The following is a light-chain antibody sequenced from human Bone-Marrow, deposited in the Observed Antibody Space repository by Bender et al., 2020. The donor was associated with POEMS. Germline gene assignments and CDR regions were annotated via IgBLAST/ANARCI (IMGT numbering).Light chain of an antibody. V-gene: IGLV2-23*02. J-gene: IGLJ2*01. CDR1: SNDVGGYKY. Sequence: QSALTQPPSASGSPGQSVTISCTGTSNDVGGYKYVSWYQQHPGKAPKLMIYEVSKRPSGVSNRFSGSKSGNTASLTISGLQAEDEADYYCCSYAGSSTLVFGGGTKLTVL. CDR3: CSYAGSSTLV. CDR2: EVS.